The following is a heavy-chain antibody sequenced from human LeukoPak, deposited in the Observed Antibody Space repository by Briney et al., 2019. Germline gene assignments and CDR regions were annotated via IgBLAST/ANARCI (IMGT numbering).Heavy chain of an antibody. V-gene: IGHV1-46*01. J-gene: IGHJ4*02. CDR1: GYTFTSYY. CDR2: INPSGGST. D-gene: IGHD3-10*01. Sequence: ASVKVSCKASGYTFTSYYMHWVRQAPGQGLEWMGIINPSGGSTSYAQKFQGRVTMTRDTSTSTVYMELSSLRSEDTAVYYCARVVGSYYGSGSYPYYFHYWGQGTLVTVSS. CDR3: ARVVGSYYGSGSYPYYFHY.